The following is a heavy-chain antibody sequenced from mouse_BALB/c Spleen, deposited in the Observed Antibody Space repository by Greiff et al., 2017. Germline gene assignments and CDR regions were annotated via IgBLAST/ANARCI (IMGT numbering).Heavy chain of an antibody. D-gene: IGHD2-4*01. J-gene: IGHJ4*01. CDR3: ARGSYDYDEDYAMDY. V-gene: IGHV1-67*01. Sequence: VQLQQSGPELVRPGVSVKISCKGSSYTFTDYAMHWVKQSHAKSLEWIGVISTYYGNTNYNQKFKGKATMTVDKSSSTAYMELARLTSEDSAVYYCARGSYDYDEDYAMDYWGQGTSVTVSS. CDR1: SYTFTDYA. CDR2: ISTYYGNT.